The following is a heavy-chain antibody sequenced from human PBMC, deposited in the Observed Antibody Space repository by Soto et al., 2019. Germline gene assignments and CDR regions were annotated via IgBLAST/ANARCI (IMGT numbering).Heavy chain of an antibody. D-gene: IGHD4-17*01. CDR2: VYNSGST. Sequence: PSETLSLTCTVSGGCVRSYYWSWIRQHPGKGLEWIGCVYNSGSTSYNLSVKSRVSISLDTSMSQFSLRLSSVTAADTAVYYCARVLTSEAYPLYFDFWGQGTLVTVSS. J-gene: IGHJ4*02. CDR1: GGCVRSYY. CDR3: ARVLTSEAYPLYFDF. V-gene: IGHV4-59*02.